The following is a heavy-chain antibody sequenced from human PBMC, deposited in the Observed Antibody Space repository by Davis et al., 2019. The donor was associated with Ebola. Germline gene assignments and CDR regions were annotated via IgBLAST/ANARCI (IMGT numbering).Heavy chain of an antibody. V-gene: IGHV4-4*02. CDR2: IYHSGST. D-gene: IGHD2-15*01. J-gene: IGHJ5*02. Sequence: PGGSLRLSCAVSGGSISSSNWWSWVRQPPGKGLEWIGEIYHSGSTNYNPSLKSRVTISVDTSKNQFSLKLSSVTAADTAVYYCARGYLVRWFDPWGQGTLVTVSS. CDR1: GGSISSSNW. CDR3: ARGYLVRWFDP.